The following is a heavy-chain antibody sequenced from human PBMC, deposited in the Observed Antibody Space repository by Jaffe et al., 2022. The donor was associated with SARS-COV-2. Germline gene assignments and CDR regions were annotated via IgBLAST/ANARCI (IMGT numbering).Heavy chain of an antibody. J-gene: IGHJ6*03. CDR3: ARGRYFDWLLSYYYYYMDV. V-gene: IGHV6-1*01. D-gene: IGHD3-9*01. Sequence: QVQLQQSGPGLVKPSQTLSLTCAISGDSVSSNSAAWNWIRQSPSRGLEWLGRTYYRSKWYNDYAVSVKSRITINPDTSKNQFSLQLNSVTPEDTAVYYCARGRYFDWLLSYYYYYMDVWGKGTTVTVSS. CDR1: GDSVSSNSAA. CDR2: TYYRSKWYN.